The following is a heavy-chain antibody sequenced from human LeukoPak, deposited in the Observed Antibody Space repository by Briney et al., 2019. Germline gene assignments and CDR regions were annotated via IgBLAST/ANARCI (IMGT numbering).Heavy chain of an antibody. V-gene: IGHV3-21*01. D-gene: IGHD4-23*01. CDR1: GFTFNSYH. J-gene: IGHJ6*03. Sequence: GGSLRLSCAASGFTFNSYHMNWVRQAPGKGLEWVSSITSSSSYTYYAESVKGRFTISRDNAKNSLYLQMNSLRAEDTAFYYCVSVTTVVEDYYYMDVWGKGTTVTVSS. CDR3: VSVTTVVEDYYYMDV. CDR2: ITSSSSYT.